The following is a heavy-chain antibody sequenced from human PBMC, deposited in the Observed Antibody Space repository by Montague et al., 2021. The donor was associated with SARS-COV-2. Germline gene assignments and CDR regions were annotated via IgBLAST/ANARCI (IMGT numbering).Heavy chain of an antibody. V-gene: IGHV3-43*02. CDR1: GFTFDDFV. J-gene: IGHJ5*02. D-gene: IGHD2-2*01. CDR2: ISGDGGSA. CDR3: AKDNYCTNTNCYSFFDH. Sequence: SLRISWAASGFTFDDFVMHLFRQAPVKGLEWVSLISGDGGSAYYADSVKGRFTVSRDNSKSSLYLQMTSLTTDDTALYYCAKDNYCTNTNCYSFFDHWGQGTLVTVSS.